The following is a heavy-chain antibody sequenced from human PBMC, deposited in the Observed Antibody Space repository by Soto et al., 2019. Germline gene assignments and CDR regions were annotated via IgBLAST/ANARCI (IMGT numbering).Heavy chain of an antibody. CDR3: VGGQYYFDY. Sequence: QVQLVESGGGGVQPGRSLGLSCAASGFPFPSYALHWVREGQDKGLEWVAIISYDGSDKYYADSVKGRFTISRDNSKNTLYLQMNSLRPEDTALYYCVGGQYYFDYRGQGTLGLVSS. D-gene: IGHD3-10*01. V-gene: IGHV3-30*03. J-gene: IGHJ4*02. CDR1: GFPFPSYA. CDR2: ISYDGSDK.